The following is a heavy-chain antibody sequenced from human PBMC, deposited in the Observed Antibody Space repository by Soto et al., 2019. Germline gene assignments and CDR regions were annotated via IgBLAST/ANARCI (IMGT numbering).Heavy chain of an antibody. J-gene: IGHJ5*02. D-gene: IGHD6-13*01. V-gene: IGHV3-23*01. CDR2: ISGSGGST. CDR1: GFTFSSYA. Sequence: EVQLLESGGGLVQPGGSLRLSCAASGFTFSSYAMSWVRQAPGKGLEWVSAISGSGGSTYYADSVKGRFTISRDNSKNTLYLQMNSRRAEDTAVYYCAKVGIASSSWYVGNWFDPCGQGTLVTVSS. CDR3: AKVGIASSSWYVGNWFDP.